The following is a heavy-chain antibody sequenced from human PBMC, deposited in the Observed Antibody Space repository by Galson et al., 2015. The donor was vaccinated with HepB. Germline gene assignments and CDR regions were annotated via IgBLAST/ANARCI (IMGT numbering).Heavy chain of an antibody. D-gene: IGHD3-10*01. CDR3: AKGAGFGVDY. Sequence: SLRLSCAASGFTFDDYAMHWVRQVPGKGLEWVSSINWNSGSIAYADSVKGRFTISRDNAKNSLYLQMNSLRAEDTALYYCAKGAGFGVDYWGQGTLVTVSS. J-gene: IGHJ4*02. CDR1: GFTFDDYA. V-gene: IGHV3-9*01. CDR2: INWNSGSI.